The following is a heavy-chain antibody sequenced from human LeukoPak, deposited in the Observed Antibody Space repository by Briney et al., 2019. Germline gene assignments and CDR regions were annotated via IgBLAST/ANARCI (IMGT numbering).Heavy chain of an antibody. CDR1: GFTFSSHS. CDR3: ARRVSSGWWFDP. V-gene: IGHV4-59*11. Sequence: PGGSLRLSCAASGFTFSSHSMNWIRQPPGKGLEWIGYIYYSGTTNYNPSLKSRVSMSVDTSKNQFSLKLSSVTAADTAVYYCARRVSSGWWFDPWGQGTLVTVSS. D-gene: IGHD6-19*01. CDR2: IYYSGTT. J-gene: IGHJ5*02.